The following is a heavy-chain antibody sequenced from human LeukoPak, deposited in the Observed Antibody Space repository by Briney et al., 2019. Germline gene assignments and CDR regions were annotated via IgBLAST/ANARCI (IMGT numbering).Heavy chain of an antibody. CDR1: GFTFSSYA. D-gene: IGHD6-19*01. J-gene: IGHJ4*02. CDR2: ISYDGSNK. CDR3: AKDVYSSDTGYSDY. Sequence: TGESLRLSCAASGFTFSSYAMHWVRQAPGKGLEWVAVISYDGSNKYYADSVKGRFTISRDNSKNTLYLQMNSLRAEDTALYYCAKDVYSSDTGYSDYWGQGTLVTVSS. V-gene: IGHV3-30-3*01.